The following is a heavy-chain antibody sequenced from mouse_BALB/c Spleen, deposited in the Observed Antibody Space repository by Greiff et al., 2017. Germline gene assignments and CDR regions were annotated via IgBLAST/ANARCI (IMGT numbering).Heavy chain of an antibody. V-gene: IGHV1-55*01. CDR3: ARGVYYAMDY. Sequence: QVQLQQPGAELVKPGTSVKLSCKASGYNFTSYWINWVKLRPGQGLEWIGDIYPGSGSTNYNEKFKSKATLTVDKSSSTAYMQLSSLTSEDSAVYYCARGVYYAMDYWGQGTSVTVSS. J-gene: IGHJ4*01. CDR1: GYNFTSYW. CDR2: IYPGSGST.